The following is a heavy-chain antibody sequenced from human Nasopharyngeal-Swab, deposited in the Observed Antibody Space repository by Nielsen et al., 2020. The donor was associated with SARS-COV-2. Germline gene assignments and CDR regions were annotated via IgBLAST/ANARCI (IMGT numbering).Heavy chain of an antibody. CDR2: ISSSSSTI. CDR1: GFTFSSYS. CDR3: ARGGRWDDSTEWDYYYYGMDV. V-gene: IGHV3-48*02. D-gene: IGHD3-22*01. Sequence: GESLKISCAASGFTFSSYSMNWVRQAPGKGLEWVSYISSSSSTIYYADSAKGRFTISRDNAKNSLYLQMNSLRDEDTAVYYCARGGRWDDSTEWDYYYYGMDVWGQGTTVTVSS. J-gene: IGHJ6*02.